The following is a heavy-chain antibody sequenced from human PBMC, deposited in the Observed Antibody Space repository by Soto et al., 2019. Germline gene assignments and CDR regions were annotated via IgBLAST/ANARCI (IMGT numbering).Heavy chain of an antibody. Sequence: EVQLVESGGGLVKPGGSLRLSCAASGFTFSSYSMNWVRQAPGKGLEWVSSISSSSSYIYYADSVKGRFTISRDNAKNSLYLQMNSLRAEDTAVYYCARERMAEEGNLDAFDIWGQGTMVTVSS. D-gene: IGHD2-15*01. CDR3: ARERMAEEGNLDAFDI. V-gene: IGHV3-21*01. J-gene: IGHJ3*02. CDR2: ISSSSSYI. CDR1: GFTFSSYS.